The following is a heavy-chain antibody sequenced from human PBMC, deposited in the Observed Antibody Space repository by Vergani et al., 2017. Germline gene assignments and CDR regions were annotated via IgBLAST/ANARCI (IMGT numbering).Heavy chain of an antibody. Sequence: QVQLQESGPGLVKPSETLSLTCTVSGGSISSYYWSWIRQRPGKGLEWIGYICYSGSTNYNPSLKSRVTISVDTSKNQFSLKLSSVTAADTAVYYCAGDLGSSYCMDVWGQGTTVTVSS. J-gene: IGHJ6*02. CDR2: ICYSGST. D-gene: IGHD6-6*01. V-gene: IGHV4-59*01. CDR3: AGDLGSSYCMDV. CDR1: GGSISSYY.